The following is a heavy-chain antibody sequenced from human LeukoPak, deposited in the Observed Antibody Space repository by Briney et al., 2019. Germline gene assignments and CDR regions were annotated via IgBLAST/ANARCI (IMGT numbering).Heavy chain of an antibody. CDR2: ISSDGRYK. D-gene: IGHD1-26*01. V-gene: IGHV3-30*03. Sequence: PGGTLRLSCAASGFTFSNYGMNWVRQAPGKGLEWVAFISSDGRYKSHADSVKGRCTISRDNSKNTLYLQMNSLRPEDTAVYYCARARSIVGVSPFQHWGQGTLVTVSS. CDR3: ARARSIVGVSPFQH. J-gene: IGHJ1*01. CDR1: GFTFSNYG.